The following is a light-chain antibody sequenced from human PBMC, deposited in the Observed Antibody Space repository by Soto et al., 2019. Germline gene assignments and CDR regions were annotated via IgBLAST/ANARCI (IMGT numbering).Light chain of an antibody. V-gene: IGKV1-12*01. CDR3: QQGDSFPIT. J-gene: IGKJ5*01. CDR2: XXS. Sequence: QSXSSVSASVGDRVTITCRASQSISSWLXWYXXKPGTVPKLLIYXXSSLQVGVPSRFXGSXTGTEFTLTITSLQPEDFGTYYCQQGDSFPITFGQGTRLEIK. CDR1: QSISSW.